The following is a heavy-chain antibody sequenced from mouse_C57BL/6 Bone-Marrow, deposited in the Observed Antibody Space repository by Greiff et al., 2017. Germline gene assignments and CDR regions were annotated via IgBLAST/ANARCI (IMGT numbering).Heavy chain of an antibody. CDR1: GFNIKDDY. Sequence: VQLQQSGAELVRPGASVKLSCTASGFNIKDDYMHWVKQRPEQGLEWIGWIDPENGDTEYASKFQGKATITADTSSNTAYLQLSSLTSEDTAVYDCTHYGSSPAWFAYWGQGTLVTVSA. CDR3: THYGSSPAWFAY. J-gene: IGHJ3*01. D-gene: IGHD1-1*01. CDR2: IDPENGDT. V-gene: IGHV14-4*01.